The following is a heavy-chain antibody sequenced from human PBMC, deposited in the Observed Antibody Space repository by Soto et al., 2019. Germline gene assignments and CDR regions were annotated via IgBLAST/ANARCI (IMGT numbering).Heavy chain of an antibody. CDR3: ATHVYCTSDGCYWHIDY. V-gene: IGHV3-23*01. J-gene: IGHJ4*02. CDR2: ISSSGGDT. D-gene: IGHD2-15*01. CDR1: GFSFTTYA. Sequence: GGSLRLSCAASGFSFTTYAMTWVRQAPGKGLEWVSAISSSGGDTYYADSAKGRFTISRDNSKNTLSLEMNSLRVEDTAVYYCATHVYCTSDGCYWHIDYWGQGTLVTVSS.